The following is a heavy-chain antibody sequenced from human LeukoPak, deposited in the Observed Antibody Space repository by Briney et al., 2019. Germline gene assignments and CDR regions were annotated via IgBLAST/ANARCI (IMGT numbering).Heavy chain of an antibody. Sequence: SETLSLTCTVSGGSISSSSYYWGWIRQPPGKGLEWIGSIYYSGSPYYHPSLKSRVTISVDTSKNQFSLKLSSVTAADTAVYYCARLEWQRTFDYWGQGTLVTVSS. CDR2: IYYSGSP. CDR1: GGSISSSSYY. V-gene: IGHV4-39*01. J-gene: IGHJ4*02. CDR3: ARLEWQRTFDY. D-gene: IGHD3-3*01.